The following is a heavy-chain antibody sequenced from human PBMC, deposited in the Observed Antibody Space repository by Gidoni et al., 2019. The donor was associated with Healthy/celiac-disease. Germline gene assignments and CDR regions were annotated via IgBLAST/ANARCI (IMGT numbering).Heavy chain of an antibody. CDR3: AKAAGGEMATIFA. J-gene: IGHJ4*02. V-gene: IGHV3-30*02. CDR2: IRYDGSNK. CDR1: GFTFSSYG. Sequence: QVQLVESGGGVVQPGRSLRLSCAASGFTFSSYGMHGVRQAPGKGLEWVAFIRYDGSNKYYADSVKGRFTISRDNSKNTLYLQMNSLRAEDTAVYYCAKAAGGEMATIFAWGQGTLVTVSS. D-gene: IGHD3-3*01.